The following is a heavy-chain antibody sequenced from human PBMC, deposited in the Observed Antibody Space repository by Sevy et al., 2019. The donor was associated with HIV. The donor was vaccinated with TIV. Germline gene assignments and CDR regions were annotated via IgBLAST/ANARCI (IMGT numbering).Heavy chain of an antibody. D-gene: IGHD4-17*01. J-gene: IGHJ4*02. CDR1: GYSFTSYW. CDR3: ARARTDYGDPDY. CDR2: INPGVSDT. V-gene: IGHV5-51*01. Sequence: GESLKISCKGSGYSFTSYWIGWVRQMPGKGLEWRGIINPGVSDTRYSPSFQGQVTISAAMSISTAYLQWSSLKASDTAMYYCARARTDYGDPDYWGQGTLVTVSS.